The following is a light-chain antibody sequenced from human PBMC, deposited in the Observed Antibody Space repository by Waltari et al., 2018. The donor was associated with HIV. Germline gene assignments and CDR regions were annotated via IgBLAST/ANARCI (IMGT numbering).Light chain of an antibody. V-gene: IGLV3-21*04. J-gene: IGLJ2*01. Sequence: SSLLTQTPSVSVAPGKTARITCGGKNIERKSVHWYQQKQGQAPLLVIYYDTDRPSGIPERFSGSNSGNTATLTISRVGDGDEADYYCQVWDSTSDHVLFGGGTRLTVL. CDR2: YDT. CDR1: NIERKS. CDR3: QVWDSTSDHVL.